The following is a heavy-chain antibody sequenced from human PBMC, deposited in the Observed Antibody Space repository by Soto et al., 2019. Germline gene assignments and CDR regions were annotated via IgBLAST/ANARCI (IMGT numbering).Heavy chain of an antibody. Sequence: QVQLVQSRAEVKKPGASVKVSCKASGYTFTGYYMHWVRQAPGQGLEWMGWINPNSGGTNYAQKFQGWVTMTRDTSISTAYMELSRLRSDDTAVYYCARRMRPRYCSGGSCYSYDAFDIWGQGTMVTVSS. J-gene: IGHJ3*02. V-gene: IGHV1-2*04. CDR2: INPNSGGT. D-gene: IGHD2-15*01. CDR3: ARRMRPRYCSGGSCYSYDAFDI. CDR1: GYTFTGYY.